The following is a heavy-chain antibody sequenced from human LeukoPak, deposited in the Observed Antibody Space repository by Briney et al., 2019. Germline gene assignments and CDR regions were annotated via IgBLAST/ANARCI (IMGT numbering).Heavy chain of an antibody. D-gene: IGHD3-9*01. Sequence: PSQTLSLTCTVSGGSISSGGYYWSWIRQHPGKGLEWIGYIYYSGSTYYNPSLKSRVTISVDTSKNQFSLKLSSVTAADTAVYYCARAPMRRYFVWLLQPGAFDIWGQGTMVTVSS. CDR2: IYYSGST. CDR1: GGSISSGGYY. V-gene: IGHV4-31*03. J-gene: IGHJ3*02. CDR3: ARAPMRRYFVWLLQPGAFDI.